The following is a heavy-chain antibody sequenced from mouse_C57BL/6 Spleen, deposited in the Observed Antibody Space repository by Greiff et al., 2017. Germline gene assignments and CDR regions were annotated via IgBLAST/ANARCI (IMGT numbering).Heavy chain of an antibody. CDR1: GYSITSGYS. Sequence: EVQRVESGPGLVKPSQSLSLTCSVTGYSITSGYSWNWIRQFPGNKLEWMGYISYDGSNNYNPSLKNRISITRDTSKNQFFLKLNSVTTEDTATYYCAIYGSSYDYYAMDYWGQGTSVTVSS. CDR2: ISYDGSN. V-gene: IGHV3-6*01. J-gene: IGHJ4*01. D-gene: IGHD1-1*01. CDR3: AIYGSSYDYYAMDY.